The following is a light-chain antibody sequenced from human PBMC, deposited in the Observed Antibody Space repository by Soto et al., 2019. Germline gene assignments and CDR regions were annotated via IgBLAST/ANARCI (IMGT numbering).Light chain of an antibody. V-gene: IGLV2-14*01. CDR2: DVS. CDR1: SSDVGGYNY. J-gene: IGLJ1*01. CDR3: SSYTSSSRYV. Sequence: QPVRTXPASVSGSPGQWITISCTGTSSDVGGYNYVSWYQQHPGKAPQLMIYDVSNRPSGVSNRFSGSKSGNTASLTISGLQAEEEADYYCSSYTSSSRYVFGTGTKVTVL.